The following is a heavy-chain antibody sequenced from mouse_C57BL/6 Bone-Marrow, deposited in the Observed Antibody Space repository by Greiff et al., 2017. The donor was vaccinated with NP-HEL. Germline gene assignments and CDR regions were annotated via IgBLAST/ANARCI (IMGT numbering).Heavy chain of an antibody. D-gene: IGHD1-1*01. V-gene: IGHV1-19*01. Sequence: VQLKQSGPVLVKPGASVKMSCKASGYTFTDYYMNWVKQSHGKSLEWIGVINPYNGGTSYNQKFKGKATLTVDKSSRTAYMELNSLTSEDSAVYYCARSGYYGSSLYYYAMDYWGQGTSVTVSS. CDR3: ARSGYYGSSLYYYAMDY. CDR2: INPYNGGT. J-gene: IGHJ4*01. CDR1: GYTFTDYY.